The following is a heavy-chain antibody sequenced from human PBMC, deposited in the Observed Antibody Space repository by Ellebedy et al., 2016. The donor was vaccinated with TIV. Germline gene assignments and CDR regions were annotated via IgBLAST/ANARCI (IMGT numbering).Heavy chain of an antibody. Sequence: PGGSLRLSCAASGFTFSSYSMNWVRQAPGKGLEWVSSISSSSSYIYYADSVKGRFTISRDNAKNSLYLQMNSLRAEDTAVYYCVIAAARVGGLPPIDYWGQGTLVTVSS. V-gene: IGHV3-21*01. CDR3: VIAAARVGGLPPIDY. CDR2: ISSSSSYI. CDR1: GFTFSSYS. D-gene: IGHD6-25*01. J-gene: IGHJ4*02.